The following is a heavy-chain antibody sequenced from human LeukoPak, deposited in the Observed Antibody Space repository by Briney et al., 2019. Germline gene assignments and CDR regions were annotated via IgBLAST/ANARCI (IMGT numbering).Heavy chain of an antibody. CDR3: ARVKQQWLASYYYYYMDV. Sequence: PSQTLSLTCAISGDSVSSNSAAWNWIRQSPSRGLEWLGRTYYRSKWYNDYAVSVKSRITINPDTSKNQFSLQLNSVTPEDTAVYYCARVKQQWLASYYYYYMDVWGKGTTVTISS. D-gene: IGHD6-19*01. J-gene: IGHJ6*03. V-gene: IGHV6-1*01. CDR1: GDSVSSNSAA. CDR2: TYYRSKWYN.